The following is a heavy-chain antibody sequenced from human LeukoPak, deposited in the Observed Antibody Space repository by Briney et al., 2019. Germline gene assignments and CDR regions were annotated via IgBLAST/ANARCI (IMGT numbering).Heavy chain of an antibody. Sequence: SVKVSCTASGVTFRSYAIRWVRQAPGEGLEWMGGIIPIFGTANYAQTFQGRVTITADESTSTAYMELSSLRSEDTAVYYCASLYGSGSYFYYWGQGTLVTVSS. CDR1: GVTFRSYA. CDR3: ASLYGSGSYFYY. D-gene: IGHD3-10*01. J-gene: IGHJ4*02. V-gene: IGHV1-69*01. CDR2: IIPIFGTA.